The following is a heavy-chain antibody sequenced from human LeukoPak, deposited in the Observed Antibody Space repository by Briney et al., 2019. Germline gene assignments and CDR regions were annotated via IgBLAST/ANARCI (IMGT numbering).Heavy chain of an antibody. Sequence: ASVKVSCKASGYTFTSYDINWVRQATGQGLEWMGWMNPNSGNTGYAQKFQGRVTMTRNTSISTAYMELSRLRSDDTAVYYCARLDYYDSSGYDYWGQGTLVTVSS. CDR3: ARLDYYDSSGYDY. CDR2: MNPNSGNT. D-gene: IGHD3-22*01. V-gene: IGHV1-8*01. J-gene: IGHJ4*02. CDR1: GYTFTSYD.